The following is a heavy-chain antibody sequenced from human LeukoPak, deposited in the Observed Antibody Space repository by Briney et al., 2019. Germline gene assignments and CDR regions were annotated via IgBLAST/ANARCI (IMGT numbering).Heavy chain of an antibody. D-gene: IGHD3-22*01. J-gene: IGHJ5*02. Sequence: GASVTVSCTASGYTFTGYYMHWVRQAPGQGLEWMGWINPNSGGTNYAQKFQGRVTMTRDTSISTAYMELSRLRSDDTAVYYCATDHGIYYDSSGYYYKNRNWFDPWGQGTLVTVSS. CDR2: INPNSGGT. CDR1: GYTFTGYY. V-gene: IGHV1-2*02. CDR3: ATDHGIYYDSSGYYYKNRNWFDP.